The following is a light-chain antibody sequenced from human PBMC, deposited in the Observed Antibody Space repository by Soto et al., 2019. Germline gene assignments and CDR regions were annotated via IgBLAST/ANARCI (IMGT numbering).Light chain of an antibody. V-gene: IGKV4-1*01. Sequence: DIVMTQSPDSLAVSLGERATINCKSSQNVFYSSHNNNYLAWYQQKPGQPPKLLIYWASTRESGVPDRFSGSGSGTDFTLTISSLQAEDVAVYYCQQYYNTPQTFGQGTKVEIK. CDR2: WAS. J-gene: IGKJ1*01. CDR3: QQYYNTPQT. CDR1: QNVFYSSHNNNY.